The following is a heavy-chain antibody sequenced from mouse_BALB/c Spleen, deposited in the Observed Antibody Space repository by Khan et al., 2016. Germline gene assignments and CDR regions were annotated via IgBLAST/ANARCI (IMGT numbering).Heavy chain of an antibody. Sequence: QVQLQQSGAELARPGASVKLSCKASGYTFTDYYINWVKQRTGQGLEWIGEIYPGSGNTYYNEKFKGKATLTADKSSSTAYMQLSSLTSEDSADYFGARSVYYGSYFDYWGQGTTLTVSS. CDR2: IYPGSGNT. D-gene: IGHD2-2*01. CDR1: GYTFTDYY. CDR3: ARSVYYGSYFDY. J-gene: IGHJ2*01. V-gene: IGHV1-77*01.